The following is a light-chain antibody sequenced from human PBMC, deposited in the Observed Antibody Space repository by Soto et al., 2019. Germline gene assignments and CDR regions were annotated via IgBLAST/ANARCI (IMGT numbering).Light chain of an antibody. Sequence: DIKMTQSPSAMSASVGDRVTITCRASQGISNYLAWFQQKPGKVPKRLIYEAYSLQSGVQSRFSGSGSGTEFTLTIRSLQPEDFATYYCLQHNSYPITVGQGTRLEIK. J-gene: IGKJ5*01. CDR1: QGISNY. CDR3: LQHNSYPIT. V-gene: IGKV1-17*03. CDR2: EAY.